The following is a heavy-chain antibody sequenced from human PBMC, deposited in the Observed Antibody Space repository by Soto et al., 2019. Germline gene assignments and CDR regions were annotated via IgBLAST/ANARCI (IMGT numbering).Heavy chain of an antibody. CDR2: IYYSGST. CDR1: GGSISSYY. D-gene: IGHD1-1*01. CDR3: AVARPYKWFDP. Sequence: SETLSLTCTVSGGSISSYYWSWIRQPPGKGLEWIGYIYYSGSTNYNPSLKSRVTISVDTSKNQFSLKLSSVTAADTAVYYCAVARPYKWFDPWGQGTLVTVSS. V-gene: IGHV4-59*01. J-gene: IGHJ5*02.